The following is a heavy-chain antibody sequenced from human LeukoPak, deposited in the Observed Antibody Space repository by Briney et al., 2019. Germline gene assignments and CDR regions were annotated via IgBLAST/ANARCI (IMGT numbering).Heavy chain of an antibody. J-gene: IGHJ3*02. CDR1: GFTFSDYY. V-gene: IGHV3-11*06. D-gene: IGHD1-26*01. CDR3: AKDGIVGISRAQAFDI. Sequence: GGSLRLSCAASGFTFSDYYMSWIRQAPGKGLEWVSYISTSSSHTNYANSVKGRFTISRDNAKNSLYLQMNSLRAEDTAVYYCAKDGIVGISRAQAFDIWGQGTMVTVSS. CDR2: ISTSSSHT.